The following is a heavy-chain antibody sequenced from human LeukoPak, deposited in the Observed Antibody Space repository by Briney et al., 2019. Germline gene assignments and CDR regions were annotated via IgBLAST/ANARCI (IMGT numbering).Heavy chain of an antibody. CDR3: ARDYCGGDCYSFDP. V-gene: IGHV3-33*01. D-gene: IGHD2-21*01. Sequence: PGRSLRLSCAASGFTFSSYGMHWVRQAPGKGLEWVAVIWYDGSNKYYADSVKGRFTISRDNSKNTLYLQMNSLRAGDTAVYYCARDYCGGDCYSFDPWGQGTLVTVSS. CDR2: IWYDGSNK. J-gene: IGHJ5*02. CDR1: GFTFSSYG.